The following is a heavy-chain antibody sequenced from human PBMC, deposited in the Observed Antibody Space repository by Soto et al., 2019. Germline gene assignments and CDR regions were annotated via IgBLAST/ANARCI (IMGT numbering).Heavy chain of an antibody. V-gene: IGHV4-34*01. D-gene: IGHD1-7*01. Sequence: SETLSLTCAVYGGSFSGYYWSWIRQPPGKGLEWIGEINHSGSTNYNPSLKSRVTISVDTSKNQFSLKLSSVTAADTAVYYCARGVTRTYTLDYWGQGTLVTVSS. CDR2: INHSGST. CDR3: ARGVTRTYTLDY. CDR1: GGSFSGYY. J-gene: IGHJ4*02.